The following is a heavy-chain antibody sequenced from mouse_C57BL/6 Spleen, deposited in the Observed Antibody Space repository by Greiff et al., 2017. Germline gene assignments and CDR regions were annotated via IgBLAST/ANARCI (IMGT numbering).Heavy chain of an antibody. D-gene: IGHD1-1*02. CDR1: GYTFTDYY. V-gene: IGHV1-26*01. Sequence: EVQLQQSGPELVKPGASVKISCKASGYTFTDYYMNWVKQSHGKSLEWIGDINPNNGGTSYNQKFKGKATLTVDKSSSTAYMELRSLTSEDSAVYYCANGPYAMDYWGQGTSVTVSS. J-gene: IGHJ4*01. CDR2: INPNNGGT. CDR3: ANGPYAMDY.